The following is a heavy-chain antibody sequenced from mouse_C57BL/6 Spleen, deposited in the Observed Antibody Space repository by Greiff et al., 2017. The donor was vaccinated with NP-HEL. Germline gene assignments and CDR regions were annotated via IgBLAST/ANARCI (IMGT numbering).Heavy chain of an antibody. J-gene: IGHJ3*01. D-gene: IGHD2-4*01. Sequence: EVKLVESGGGLVKPGGSLKLSCAASGFTFSSYAMSWVRQTPEKRLEWVATISDGGSYTYYPDNVKGRFTISRDNAKNNLYLQMSHLKSEDTAMYYCARDEGLGFAYWGQGTLVTVSA. CDR3: ARDEGLGFAY. CDR2: ISDGGSYT. CDR1: GFTFSSYA. V-gene: IGHV5-4*01.